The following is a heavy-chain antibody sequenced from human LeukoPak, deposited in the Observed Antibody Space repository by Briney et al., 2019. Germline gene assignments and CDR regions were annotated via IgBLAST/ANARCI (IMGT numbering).Heavy chain of an antibody. CDR3: ARQQLKTMASFDS. V-gene: IGHV4-4*07. D-gene: IGHD4/OR15-4a*01. CDR1: GGSITSYS. J-gene: IGHJ4*02. Sequence: PSETLSLTCTVSGGSITSYSWSWIRLPAGKGLEWIGRINPSGSTDYNTSLKSRPTMSLDTSKNHFSLNLNSVTAADTAVYYCARQQLKTMASFDSWGQGTLVTVSS. CDR2: INPSGST.